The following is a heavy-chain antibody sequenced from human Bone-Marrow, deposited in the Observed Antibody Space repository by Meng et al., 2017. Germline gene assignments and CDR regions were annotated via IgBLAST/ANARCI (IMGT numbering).Heavy chain of an antibody. D-gene: IGHD6-13*01. CDR3: ARDEDISAAGKLFGDY. J-gene: IGHJ4*02. Sequence: QVTLGWSGVEVKKPGASVKVSCKASGDTFRDYYLHWVRRAPGQGLEWMGRINPKSGDTHYAQKFQGRVTMTGDTSISTAYMELSGLRSDDTAMYYCARDEDISAAGKLFGDYWGQGTLVTVSS. V-gene: IGHV1-2*06. CDR1: GDTFRDYY. CDR2: INPKSGDT.